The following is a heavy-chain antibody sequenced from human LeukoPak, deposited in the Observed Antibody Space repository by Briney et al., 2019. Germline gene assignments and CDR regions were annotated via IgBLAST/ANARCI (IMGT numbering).Heavy chain of an antibody. CDR3: VKVDGYSSGWLPDY. D-gene: IGHD6-19*01. V-gene: IGHV3-64D*09. CDR1: GFSFRSYA. CDR2: ISSNGGTI. J-gene: IGHJ4*02. Sequence: PGGSLRLSCSASGFSFRSYAMHWVRQAPGKGLAYVSAISSNGGTIYYADSVKARFTVSRDNSKNTLYLQMSSLRAENTAVYYCVKVDGYSSGWLPDYWGQGTLVTVSS.